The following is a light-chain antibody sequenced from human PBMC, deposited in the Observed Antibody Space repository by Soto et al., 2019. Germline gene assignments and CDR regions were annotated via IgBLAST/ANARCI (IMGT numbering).Light chain of an antibody. CDR2: GAP. V-gene: IGKV3-20*01. CDR1: QSVGSNF. J-gene: IGKJ2*01. Sequence: EIVLTQSPGTLSLSPGERATLSCRASQSVGSNFLAWYQQKPGQAPRLLISGAPSRATGIPDRFSGSGSGTDFTLTISRLEPEDFAVYYCQQYGNFPYTFGQGTKLEIK. CDR3: QQYGNFPYT.